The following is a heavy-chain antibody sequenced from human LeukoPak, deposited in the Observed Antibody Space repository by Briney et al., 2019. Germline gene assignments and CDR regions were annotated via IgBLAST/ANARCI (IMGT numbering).Heavy chain of an antibody. D-gene: IGHD4-11*01. CDR1: GDSISGYY. CDR2: IYYSGSI. J-gene: IGHJ4*02. CDR3: ARLRGNYFPDY. Sequence: PSETLSLTCTVSGDSISGYYWTWIRQPPGKGLEWIGYIYYSGSINYNPSLKSRLTISVDTSKNQFSLKLSSVTAADTAVYYCARLRGNYFPDYWGQGTLVTVSP. V-gene: IGHV4-59*01.